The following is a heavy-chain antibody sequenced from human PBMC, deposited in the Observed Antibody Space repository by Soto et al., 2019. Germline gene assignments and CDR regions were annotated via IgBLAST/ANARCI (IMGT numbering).Heavy chain of an antibody. CDR1: GFTFSGFG. V-gene: IGHV3-23*01. CDR3: AKDITDYYDSSGYYSPFDY. J-gene: IGHJ4*02. CDR2: ISGSGGST. D-gene: IGHD3-22*01. Sequence: PGGSLRLSCAASGFTFSGFGMHWVRQAPGKGLEWVSAISGSGGSTYYADSVKGRFTISRDNSKNTLYLQMNILRAEDTAVYYCAKDITDYYDSSGYYSPFDYWGQATLVTVSS.